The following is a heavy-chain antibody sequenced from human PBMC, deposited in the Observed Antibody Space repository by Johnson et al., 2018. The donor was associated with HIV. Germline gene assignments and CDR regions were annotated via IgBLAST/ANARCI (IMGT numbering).Heavy chain of an antibody. Sequence: VLLVESGGGLVQPGGSLRLSCAASGFTFSSYWMSWVRQAPGKGLEWVANIKQDGSEKYYVESVKGRFTISRDNAKNALYLQMNSLRAEDTAVYYCVCLRVSLSAFDIWGQGTMVTVSS. D-gene: IGHD2-21*01. V-gene: IGHV3-7*01. J-gene: IGHJ3*02. CDR2: IKQDGSEK. CDR3: VCLRVSLSAFDI. CDR1: GFTFSSYW.